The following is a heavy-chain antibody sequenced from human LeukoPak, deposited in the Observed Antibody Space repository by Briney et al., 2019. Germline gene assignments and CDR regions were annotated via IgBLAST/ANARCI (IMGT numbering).Heavy chain of an antibody. J-gene: IGHJ6*03. Sequence: PSETLSLTCTVSGGSFSSSSYYWGWIRQPPGKGLEWIGSIYYSESTYYNPSLKSRVTISVDTSKNQFSLKLSSVTAADTAVYYCARMPYYDFWSSHYYYYYMDVWGKGTTVTVSS. V-gene: IGHV4-39*01. CDR3: ARMPYYDFWSSHYYYYYMDV. D-gene: IGHD3-3*01. CDR1: GGSFSSSSYY. CDR2: IYYSEST.